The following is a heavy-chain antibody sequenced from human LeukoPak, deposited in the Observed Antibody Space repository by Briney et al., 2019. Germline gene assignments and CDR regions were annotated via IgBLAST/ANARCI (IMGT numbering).Heavy chain of an antibody. D-gene: IGHD4-17*01. CDR2: IKQDGSEK. CDR1: GFTFSSYW. V-gene: IGHV3-7*01. J-gene: IGHJ3*02. Sequence: PGGSLRLSCAASGFTFSSYWMSWVRQAPGKGLEWVANIKQDGSEKYYVDSVKGRFTISRDNAKNSLYLQMNSLSAEDTAVYYCARFDYGDYDDAFDIWGQGTMVTVSS. CDR3: ARFDYGDYDDAFDI.